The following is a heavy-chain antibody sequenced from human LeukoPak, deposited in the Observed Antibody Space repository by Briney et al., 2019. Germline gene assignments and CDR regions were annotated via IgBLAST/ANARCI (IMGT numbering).Heavy chain of an antibody. CDR2: ITGSGGNT. D-gene: IGHD3-9*01. J-gene: IGHJ4*02. CDR1: GFTFSNYA. Sequence: GASLRLSCAASGFTFSNYAMSWVRQAPGKGLEWVSAITGSGGNTYYADSVKGQFTISRDNSKNTVFLQMNSLRAEDTAVYYCAKWGDYDVLTGYYVSDYWGQGNLVTVSS. V-gene: IGHV3-23*01. CDR3: AKWGDYDVLTGYYVSDY.